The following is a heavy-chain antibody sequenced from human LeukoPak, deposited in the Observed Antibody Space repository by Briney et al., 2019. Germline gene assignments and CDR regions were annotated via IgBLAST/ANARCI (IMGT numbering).Heavy chain of an antibody. CDR2: IYSGSTT. D-gene: IGHD2-15*01. J-gene: IGHJ4*02. CDR1: GFTVSSNY. CDR3: ARGYCSSGSCSYFDY. Sequence: GGSLRLSCAASGFTVSSNYMSWVRHAPGKGLEWVSDIYSGSTTYYADSVKGRFTISRDNSKNTLYLQMNSLRAEDTAVYYCARGYCSSGSCSYFDYWGQGTLVTVSS. V-gene: IGHV3-66*01.